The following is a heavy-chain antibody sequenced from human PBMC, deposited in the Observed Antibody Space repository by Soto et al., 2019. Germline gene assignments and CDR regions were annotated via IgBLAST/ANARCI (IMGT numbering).Heavy chain of an antibody. V-gene: IGHV1-69*13. CDR1: GGTFSSYA. CDR2: IIPIFGTA. D-gene: IGHD2-2*01. Sequence: SVKVSCKASGGTFSSYAISWVRQAPGQGLEWMGGIIPIFGTANYAQKFQGRVTITADESTSTAYMELSSLRSEDTAVYYCARDGSDCISTRCYADNWFDPWGQGTPVTVSS. J-gene: IGHJ5*02. CDR3: ARDGSDCISTRCYADNWFDP.